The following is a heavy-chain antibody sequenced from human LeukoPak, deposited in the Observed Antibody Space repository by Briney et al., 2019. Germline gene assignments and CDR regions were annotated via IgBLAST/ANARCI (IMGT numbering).Heavy chain of an antibody. V-gene: IGHV3-21*01. D-gene: IGHD2-15*01. J-gene: IGHJ6*02. Sequence: PGGSLRLSCAASGFTFSSYSMNWVRQAPGKGLEWVSSISSSSSYIYYADSVKGRFTISRDNAKNSLYLQMNSLRAEYTAVYYCARVGCSGGSCYSGDYYYYYGMDVWGQGTTVTVSS. CDR1: GFTFSSYS. CDR3: ARVGCSGGSCYSGDYYYYYGMDV. CDR2: ISSSSSYI.